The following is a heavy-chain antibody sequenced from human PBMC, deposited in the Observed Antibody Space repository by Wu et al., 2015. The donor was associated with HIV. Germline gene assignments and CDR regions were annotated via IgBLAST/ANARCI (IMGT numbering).Heavy chain of an antibody. D-gene: IGHD2-2*01. V-gene: IGHV1-8*01. CDR3: ARDLGGYCSSTSCLGWFDP. CDR2: MNPNSGNT. Sequence: QLQLVQSGPEVKKPGASVKVSCKASGYTFTNYEIIWVRQATGQGLEWMGWMNPNSGNTGYAQNFQGRVTMTRSTSISTAYMELSRLRSDDTAVYYCARDLGGYCSSTSCLGWFDPWGQGTLVTVSS. CDR1: GYTFTNYE. J-gene: IGHJ5*02.